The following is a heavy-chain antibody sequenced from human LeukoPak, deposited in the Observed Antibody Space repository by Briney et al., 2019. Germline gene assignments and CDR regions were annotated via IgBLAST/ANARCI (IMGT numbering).Heavy chain of an antibody. CDR2: ISGSGGST. CDR1: GFTFSSYA. V-gene: IGHV3-23*01. CDR3: VGRGFGESPGNYYYMDV. Sequence: HSGGSLRLSCAASGFTFSSYAMSWVRQAPGKGLEWVSAISGSGGSTYYADSVKGRFTISRDNSKNTLYLQMNSLRAEDTAVYYCVGRGFGESPGNYYYMDVWGKGTTVTVSS. J-gene: IGHJ6*03. D-gene: IGHD3-10*01.